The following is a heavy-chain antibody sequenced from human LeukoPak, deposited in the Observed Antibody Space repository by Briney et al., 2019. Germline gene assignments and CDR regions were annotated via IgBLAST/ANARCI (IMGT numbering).Heavy chain of an antibody. V-gene: IGHV4-39*07. CDR3: ARDPSVAGTYWYFDL. Sequence: SETLSLTCTVSGGSISSSGYYWGWIRRPPGKGLEWIGSIYYSGSTNYNPSLKSRVTISVDTSKNQFSLKLSSVTAADTAVYYCARDPSVAGTYWYFDLWGRGTLVTVSS. J-gene: IGHJ2*01. CDR1: GGSISSSGYY. D-gene: IGHD6-19*01. CDR2: IYYSGST.